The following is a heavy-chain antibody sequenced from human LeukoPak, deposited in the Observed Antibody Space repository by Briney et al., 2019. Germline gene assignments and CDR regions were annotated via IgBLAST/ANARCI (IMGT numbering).Heavy chain of an antibody. Sequence: PGRSLRLSCAASGFTFSNFGMHWVRQAPGKGLEWVALIWYDEGKKFYTDSVKGRFTISRDNSKSTLYLEVDSLRAEDTATYYCAREAYSSAWCGDYWGQGTLVTVSS. J-gene: IGHJ4*02. CDR2: IWYDEGKK. D-gene: IGHD6-19*01. V-gene: IGHV3-33*01. CDR1: GFTFSNFG. CDR3: AREAYSSAWCGDY.